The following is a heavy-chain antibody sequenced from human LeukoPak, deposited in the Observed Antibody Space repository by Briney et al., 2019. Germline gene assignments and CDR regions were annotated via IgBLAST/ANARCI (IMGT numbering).Heavy chain of an antibody. J-gene: IGHJ3*02. CDR1: GFSVSSNY. Sequence: PGGSLRLSCAASGFSVSSNYMSWVRQAPGKGLEWVSVIYTGGSTYYADSVTGRFTISRDNSKNTLYLQMNSLRADDTAVYYCARGITATDIKDAFDIWGQGTMITVSS. CDR2: IYTGGST. V-gene: IGHV3-53*01. CDR3: ARGITATDIKDAFDI. D-gene: IGHD6-13*01.